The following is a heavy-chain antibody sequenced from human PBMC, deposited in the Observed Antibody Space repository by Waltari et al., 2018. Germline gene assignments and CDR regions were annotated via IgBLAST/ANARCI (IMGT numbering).Heavy chain of an antibody. D-gene: IGHD4-17*01. CDR3: ARGYMTTVTTLGY. Sequence: EVQLVESGGGLVKPGGSLRLSCAASGFTFSSYSMNWVRQAPGKGLEWVSSISSSSSYRYYADSVKGRFTISRDNAKNSLYLQMNSLRAEDTAVYYCARGYMTTVTTLGYWGQGTLVTVSS. V-gene: IGHV3-21*01. CDR2: ISSSSSYR. J-gene: IGHJ4*02. CDR1: GFTFSSYS.